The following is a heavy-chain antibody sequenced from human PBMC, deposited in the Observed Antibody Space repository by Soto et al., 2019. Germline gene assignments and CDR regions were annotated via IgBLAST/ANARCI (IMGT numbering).Heavy chain of an antibody. Sequence: QVQLVQSGPEVTMPGASVKVSCKTSGYTFTAYGLAWLRQAPGQRPEWLGWVGTANANTNYAEKFQGRVTMTSDRSSTTTDMDLRILRSDDTAVYYCARELNTDPTAYYSFAYWGQGTLVTVSS. CDR2: VGTANANT. J-gene: IGHJ4*02. V-gene: IGHV1-18*01. CDR3: ARELNTDPTAYYSFAY. CDR1: GYTFTAYG. D-gene: IGHD3-9*01.